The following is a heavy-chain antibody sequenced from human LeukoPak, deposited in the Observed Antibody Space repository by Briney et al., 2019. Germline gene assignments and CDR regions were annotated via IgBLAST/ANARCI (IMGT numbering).Heavy chain of an antibody. CDR3: TTHDRNWGSSDY. Sequence: GGSLKLSCAASGFIFNGPAMHWVRQASGKGLEWVGRIRNKADNYATVYAPSVEGRFSISRDDSNNAAYLQMNSLKTEDTAVYYCTTHDRNWGSSDYWGQGTLVTVSS. V-gene: IGHV3-73*01. D-gene: IGHD7-27*01. J-gene: IGHJ4*02. CDR1: GFIFNGPA. CDR2: IRNKADNYAT.